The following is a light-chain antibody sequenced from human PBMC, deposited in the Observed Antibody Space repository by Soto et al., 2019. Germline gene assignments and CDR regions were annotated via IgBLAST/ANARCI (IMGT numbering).Light chain of an antibody. Sequence: EIVLTQSPATLSLSPGETAILSCRASQSVSSYLAWYQQKPGQAPRLLIYDASNRATGIPARFSGSGSGTDFTLTISSLEPEDFAVYYCHQRGSWPRGTFGQGTKVEIK. CDR1: QSVSSY. CDR3: HQRGSWPRGT. V-gene: IGKV3-11*01. CDR2: DAS. J-gene: IGKJ1*01.